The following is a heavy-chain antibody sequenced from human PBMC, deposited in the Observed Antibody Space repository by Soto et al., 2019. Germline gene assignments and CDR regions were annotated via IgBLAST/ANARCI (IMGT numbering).Heavy chain of an antibody. D-gene: IGHD6-13*01. CDR3: GGPSEAGKYYYGMDV. Sequence: GESLKISCKGSGYSFTNYWIGWVRQMPGKGLEWMGIIYPGDSDTRYSPSFQGQVTISADKSISTAYLQWSSLKASDTAMYHCGGPSEAGKYYYGMDVGGKGTTVPVPS. CDR1: GYSFTNYW. J-gene: IGHJ6*04. CDR2: IYPGDSDT. V-gene: IGHV5-51*01.